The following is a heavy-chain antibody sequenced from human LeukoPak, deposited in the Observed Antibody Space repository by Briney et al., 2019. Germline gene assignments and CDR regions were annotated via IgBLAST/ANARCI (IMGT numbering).Heavy chain of an antibody. CDR3: ARAPKCTSGWHS. CDR2: MYYTGST. CDR1: GDSISNYY. J-gene: IGHJ4*02. Sequence: SETLSLTCTVSGDSISNYYWSWIRQPPGKGLEWIGYMYYTGSTNYNPSLKSRVTISVDTSNNRFSLRLNSVTAADTAVYYCARAPKCTSGWHSWGQGSLVIVSS. D-gene: IGHD6-19*01. V-gene: IGHV4-59*01.